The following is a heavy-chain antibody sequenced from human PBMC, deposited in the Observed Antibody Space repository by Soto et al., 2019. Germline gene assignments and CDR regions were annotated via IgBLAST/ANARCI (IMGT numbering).Heavy chain of an antibody. D-gene: IGHD3-3*01. CDR3: AKVGSWSGFYMYYFDY. J-gene: IGHJ4*02. CDR1: GFTFSTYA. CDR2: IGGSGGSS. Sequence: EVQLLESGGDLVQPGGSLRLSCAASGFTFSTYAMSWVRQAPGKGLEWVSVIGGSGGSSYYADSVKGRFTISRDNSKNTLYLQMNSLRAEDTAVYHCAKVGSWSGFYMYYFDYWGQGTLVTVSS. V-gene: IGHV3-23*01.